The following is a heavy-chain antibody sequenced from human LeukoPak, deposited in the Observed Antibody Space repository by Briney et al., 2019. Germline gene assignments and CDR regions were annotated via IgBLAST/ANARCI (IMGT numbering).Heavy chain of an antibody. Sequence: GASVKVSCKASGYTFTSYGISWVRQAPGQGLEWMGWISAYNGNTNYAQKLQGRVTMTTDTSTSTAYMELRSLRSDDTAVYYCARDEGGNDYIWGSYPIGRDHNWFDPWGQGTLVTVSS. D-gene: IGHD3-16*02. J-gene: IGHJ5*02. CDR1: GYTFTSYG. CDR3: ARDEGGNDYIWGSYPIGRDHNWFDP. CDR2: ISAYNGNT. V-gene: IGHV1-18*01.